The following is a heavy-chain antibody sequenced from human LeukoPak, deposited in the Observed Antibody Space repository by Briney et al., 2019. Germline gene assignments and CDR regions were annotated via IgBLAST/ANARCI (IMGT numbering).Heavy chain of an antibody. CDR1: GFTFSSSP. CDR2: ISADGPT. CDR3: AKVTGYSSGWYDY. D-gene: IGHD6-19*01. J-gene: IGHJ4*02. V-gene: IGHV3-23*01. Sequence: GGSLRLSCAASGFTFSSSPMSWVRQAPGKGLDWVSSISADGPTYYADSVKGRFTISRDNSKNTLYLQMNSLRAEDTAVYYCAKVTGYSSGWYDYWGQGTLVTVSS.